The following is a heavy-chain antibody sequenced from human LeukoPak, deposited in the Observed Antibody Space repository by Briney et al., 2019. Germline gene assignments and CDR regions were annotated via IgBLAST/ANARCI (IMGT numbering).Heavy chain of an antibody. CDR1: GFTFSDYY. D-gene: IGHD1-26*01. V-gene: IGHV3-66*01. J-gene: IGHJ4*02. CDR2: IYIGGNT. CDR3: AKDGEPRDY. Sequence: PGGSLRLSCAASGFTFSDYYMTWIRQAPGKGLEWVSVIYIGGNTYYADAVKGRFTISRDNFKNTLDLQMNSLRVEDTAVYYCAKDGEPRDYWGQGTLVTVSS.